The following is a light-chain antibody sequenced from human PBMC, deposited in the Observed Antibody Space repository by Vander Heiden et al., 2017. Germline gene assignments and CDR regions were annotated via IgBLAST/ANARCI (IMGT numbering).Light chain of an antibody. J-gene: IGLJ2*01. CDR3: QSHDDSLSGFVV. CDR2: DNT. V-gene: IGLV1-40*01. CDR1: SSNIGAPYD. Sequence: QSVLTQPPSVSGAPAQRVTISCTGTSSNIGAPYDVHWYQHLPGTAPKLLIYDNTHRPSGVPDRFSGSKSGTSASLAITGLQAEDEADYYCQSHDDSLSGFVVFGGGTKLTVL.